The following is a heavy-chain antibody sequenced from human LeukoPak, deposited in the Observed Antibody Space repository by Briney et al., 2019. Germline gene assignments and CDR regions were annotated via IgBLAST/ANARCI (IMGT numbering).Heavy chain of an antibody. CDR2: MNPNRGNT. CDR1: GYTFTRYD. Sequence: ASVKVSCKASGYTFTRYDIKWVRQATGQGLEWMGWMNPNRGNTGYVQKFQGRVTMTRNTSISTAYMELSGLRSEDPAVYYCARGFYGDYDAFDIWGQGTMLTVSS. J-gene: IGHJ3*02. V-gene: IGHV1-8*01. D-gene: IGHD4-17*01. CDR3: ARGFYGDYDAFDI.